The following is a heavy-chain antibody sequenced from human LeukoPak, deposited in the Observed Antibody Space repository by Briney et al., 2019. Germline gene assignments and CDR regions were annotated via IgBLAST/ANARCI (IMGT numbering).Heavy chain of an antibody. V-gene: IGHV1-69*13. CDR2: IIPIFGTA. CDR1: GGTFSSYA. J-gene: IGHJ4*02. Sequence: GASVKVSCKASGGTFSSYAISWVRQAPGQGLEWMGGIIPIFGTANYAQKFQGRVTITADESTSTAYMELSSLRSEDTAVYYCARHGGRLRFLEWYPHLDYWGQGTLVTVSS. CDR3: ARHGGRLRFLEWYPHLDY. D-gene: IGHD3-3*01.